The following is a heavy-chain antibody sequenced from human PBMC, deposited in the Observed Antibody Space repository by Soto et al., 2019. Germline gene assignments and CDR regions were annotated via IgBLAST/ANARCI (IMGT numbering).Heavy chain of an antibody. D-gene: IGHD6-13*01. CDR2: INPNSGGT. Sequence: GASVKVSCKASGYSLSGYYLHWVRQAPGQGPEWMGWINPNSGGTKYVQKFQGRVTMTRDTSISTVYLELGRLRSDDTAVYYCARGWGIAAPGPNWFDPWGQGTLVTVSS. CDR3: ARGWGIAAPGPNWFDP. V-gene: IGHV1-2*02. J-gene: IGHJ5*02. CDR1: GYSLSGYY.